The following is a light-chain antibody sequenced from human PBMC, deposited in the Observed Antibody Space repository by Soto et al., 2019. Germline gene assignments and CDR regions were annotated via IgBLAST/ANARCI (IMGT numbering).Light chain of an antibody. J-gene: IGLJ2*01. Sequence: SYELTQPPSVSVSPGQTASITCSGDKLGDKYACWYQQKPGQSPVLVIYQDNKRPSAIPERFSGSNSGNTATLPFSGTQALDEADYYCQAWDSTTGVFGGGTKLTVL. CDR2: QDN. CDR1: KLGDKY. CDR3: QAWDSTTGV. V-gene: IGLV3-1*01.